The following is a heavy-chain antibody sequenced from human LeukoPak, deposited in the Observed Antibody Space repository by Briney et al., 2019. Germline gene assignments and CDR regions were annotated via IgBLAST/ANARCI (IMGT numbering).Heavy chain of an antibody. D-gene: IGHD5-24*01. V-gene: IGHV3-23*01. J-gene: IGHJ4*02. Sequence: GGPPRLSCAASGFTFSRYAMSWVRQAPGKGLEWVCGNANSVEGRFTISRDNSKNTLYLEINSLRAEDTAVYYCAKKTRDGYNPFDYLGQGTLVTVSS. CDR3: AKKTRDGYNPFDY. CDR1: GFTFSRYA.